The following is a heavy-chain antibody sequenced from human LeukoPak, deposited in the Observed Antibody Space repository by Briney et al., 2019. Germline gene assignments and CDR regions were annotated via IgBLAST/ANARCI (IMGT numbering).Heavy chain of an antibody. V-gene: IGHV6-1*01. Sequence: SQTLSLTCAISGDSVSSNSAAWNRIRQSPSRGLEWLGRTYYRSKWYNDYAVSVKSRITINPDTSKNQFSLQLSSVTPEDTAVYYCARARVGATYGWFDPWGQGTLVTVSS. CDR1: GDSVSSNSAA. J-gene: IGHJ5*02. D-gene: IGHD1-26*01. CDR2: TYYRSKWYN. CDR3: ARARVGATYGWFDP.